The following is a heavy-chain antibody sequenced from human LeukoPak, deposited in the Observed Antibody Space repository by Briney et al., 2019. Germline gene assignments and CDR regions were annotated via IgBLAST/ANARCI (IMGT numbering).Heavy chain of an antibody. CDR1: GFSFYTNA. CDR2: ISPDGSTS. V-gene: IGHV3-74*01. J-gene: IGHJ4*02. Sequence: GGSLRLSCAASGFSFYTNAMSWVRQAPGKGLVWVSRISPDGSTSNYADSVKGRFTISRDNAKSTLYLQMNSLRAEDTAVYYCTRAQFYYDSGSAYWGQGTLVTVST. D-gene: IGHD3-10*01. CDR3: TRAQFYYDSGSAY.